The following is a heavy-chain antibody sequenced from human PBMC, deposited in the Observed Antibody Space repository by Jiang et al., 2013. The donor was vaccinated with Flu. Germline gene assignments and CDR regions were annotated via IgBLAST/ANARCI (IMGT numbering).Heavy chain of an antibody. CDR1: GYTFTSYA. Sequence: SGAEVKKPGASVKVSCKASGYTFTSYAMHWVRQAPGQRLEWMGWINAGNGNTKYSQKFQGRVTITRDTSASTAYMELSSLRSEDTAVYYCAREPRSLSSGWYLFDYWGQGTLVTVSS. J-gene: IGHJ4*02. D-gene: IGHD6-19*01. CDR2: INAGNGNT. V-gene: IGHV1-3*01. CDR3: AREPRSLSSGWYLFDY.